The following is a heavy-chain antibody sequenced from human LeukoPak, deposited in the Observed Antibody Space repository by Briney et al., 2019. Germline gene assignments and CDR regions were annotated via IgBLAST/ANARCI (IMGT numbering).Heavy chain of an antibody. CDR3: AREPAAGSWLDY. J-gene: IGHJ4*02. Sequence: SETLTLTCTVSGGSISSGSYYWSWIRQPAGKGLEWIGYIYYSGSTNYNPSLKSRVTISVDTSKNQFSLKLSSVTAADTAVYYCAREPAAGSWLDYWGQGTLVTVSS. D-gene: IGHD6-13*01. V-gene: IGHV4-61*10. CDR1: GGSISSGSYY. CDR2: IYYSGST.